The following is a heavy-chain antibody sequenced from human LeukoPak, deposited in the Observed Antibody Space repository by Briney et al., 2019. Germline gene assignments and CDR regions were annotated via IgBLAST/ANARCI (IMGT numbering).Heavy chain of an antibody. CDR1: GFIFSSYA. J-gene: IGHJ4*02. Sequence: GGSLRLSCAASGFIFSSYAMAWVRQAPGKGLEWVSAISGSGSSTYYADSVKSRSTISRDNSKNTLYLQMNSLRAEDSALYYCAKRVVGSYDWGQGTLVTVSS. CDR3: AKRVVGSYD. CDR2: ISGSGSST. V-gene: IGHV3-23*01. D-gene: IGHD2-15*01.